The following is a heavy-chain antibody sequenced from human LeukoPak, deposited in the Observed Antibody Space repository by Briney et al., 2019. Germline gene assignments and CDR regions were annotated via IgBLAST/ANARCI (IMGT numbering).Heavy chain of an antibody. Sequence: GASVKASCKASGGTFSSYAISWVRQAPGQGLEWMGGIIPIFGTANYAQKFQGRVTITADESTSTAYMELSSLRSEDTAVYYCARGEDSSGYFNWFDPWGQGTLVTVSS. CDR2: IIPIFGTA. D-gene: IGHD3-22*01. V-gene: IGHV1-69*13. J-gene: IGHJ5*02. CDR3: ARGEDSSGYFNWFDP. CDR1: GGTFSSYA.